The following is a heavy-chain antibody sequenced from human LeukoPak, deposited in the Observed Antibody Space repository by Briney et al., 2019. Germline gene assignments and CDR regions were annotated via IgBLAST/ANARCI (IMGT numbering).Heavy chain of an antibody. CDR2: INWNGGST. CDR1: GFTFDDYG. V-gene: IGHV3-20*04. J-gene: IGHJ4*02. CDR3: AREGDGYFGRRFDY. D-gene: IGHD5-24*01. Sequence: GGSLRLSCAASGFTFDDYGMSWVRQAPGKGLDWVSGINWNGGSTGYADSVKGRFTISRDNAKNSLYLQMNSLRAEDTALYYCAREGDGYFGRRFDYWGQGTLVTVSS.